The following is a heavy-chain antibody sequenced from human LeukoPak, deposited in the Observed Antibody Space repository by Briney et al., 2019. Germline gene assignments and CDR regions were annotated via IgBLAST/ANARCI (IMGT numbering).Heavy chain of an antibody. D-gene: IGHD3-10*01. CDR2: IIPIFGTA. J-gene: IGHJ4*02. CDR3: ASGSVHGSGSYSLDY. V-gene: IGHV1-69*01. CDR1: GGTFSIYA. Sequence: GASVTVSCTASGGTFSIYAISWVRPAPGQGLEWMGGIIPIFGTANYAQKFQGRVTITADESTSTAYMELSSLRSEDTAVYYCASGSVHGSGSYSLDYWGQGALVTVSS.